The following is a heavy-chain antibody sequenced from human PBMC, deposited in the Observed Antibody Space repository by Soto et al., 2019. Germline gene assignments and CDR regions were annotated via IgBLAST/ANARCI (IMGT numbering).Heavy chain of an antibody. Sequence: PGESLKISCKGSGYSFTSYWIGWVRQMPGKGLEWMGIIYPGDSDTRYSPSFQGQVTISADKSISTAYLQWSSLKASDTAMYYCAREVSKTGTPSGFGYWGQGTLVTVSS. CDR1: GYSFTSYW. J-gene: IGHJ4*02. CDR3: AREVSKTGTPSGFGY. V-gene: IGHV5-51*01. CDR2: IYPGDSDT. D-gene: IGHD1-1*01.